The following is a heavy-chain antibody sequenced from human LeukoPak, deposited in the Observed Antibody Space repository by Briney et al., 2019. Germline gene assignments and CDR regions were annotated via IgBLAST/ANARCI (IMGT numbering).Heavy chain of an antibody. V-gene: IGHV1-24*01. D-gene: IGHD3-10*01. J-gene: IGHJ3*02. Sequence: ASVKVSCKVSGHPLSELSIHWMRQVPGKGLEWIGGFDPEDVEIAYAQNFQGRGTMTEDTSTDTAYMELRSLRPEDTAIYYCTTGRGHISAGYPDDVFEIWGQGTMVTVSS. CDR2: FDPEDVEI. CDR3: TTGRGHISAGYPDDVFEI. CDR1: GHPLSELS.